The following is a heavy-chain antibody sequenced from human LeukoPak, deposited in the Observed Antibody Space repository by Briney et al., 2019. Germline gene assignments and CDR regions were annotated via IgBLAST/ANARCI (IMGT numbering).Heavy chain of an antibody. J-gene: IGHJ4*02. CDR3: ARTRILGGSPIDY. CDR1: GFTFSSYA. CDR2: ISYDGSKK. Sequence: GGSLRLSCAASGFTFSSYAMHWVRQGPGKGLEWVAVISYDGSKKYYADSVKGRFTISRDNSKNTLYLQMNSLRAEDTAVYYCARTRILGGSPIDYWGQGTLVTVSS. D-gene: IGHD2/OR15-2a*01. V-gene: IGHV3-30*04.